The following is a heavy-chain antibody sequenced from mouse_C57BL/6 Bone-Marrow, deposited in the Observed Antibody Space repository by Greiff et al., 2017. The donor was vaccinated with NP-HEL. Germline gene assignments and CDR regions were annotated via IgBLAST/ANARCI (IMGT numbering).Heavy chain of an antibody. J-gene: IGHJ4*01. CDR1: GFTFSDYG. CDR3: ARRGNYGGDYYAMDY. Sequence: DVQLVESGGGLVQPGGSLKLSCAASGFTFSDYGMAWVRQAPRKGPEWVAFISNLAYSIYYADTVTGRFTISRENAKNTLYLEMSSLRSEDTAMYYCARRGNYGGDYYAMDYWGQGTSVTVSS. CDR2: ISNLAYSI. V-gene: IGHV5-15*04. D-gene: IGHD2-1*01.